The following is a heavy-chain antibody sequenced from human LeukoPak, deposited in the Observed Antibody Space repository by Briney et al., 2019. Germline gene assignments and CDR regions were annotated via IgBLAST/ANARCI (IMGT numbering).Heavy chain of an antibody. V-gene: IGHV3-21*01. CDR1: GFTFSSYS. CDR3: ARGPSGYHNT. CDR2: ISSSSSYI. Sequence: GGSLRLSCAASGFTFSSYSMNWVRQTPGKGLEWVSSISSSSSYIYYADSVKGRFTISRDNAKNSLYLQMNSLRAEDTAVYYCARGPSGYHNTGGQGTLVTVSS. D-gene: IGHD5-12*01. J-gene: IGHJ4*02.